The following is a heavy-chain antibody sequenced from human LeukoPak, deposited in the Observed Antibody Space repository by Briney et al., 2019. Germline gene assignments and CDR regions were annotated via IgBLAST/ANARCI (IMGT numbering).Heavy chain of an antibody. CDR2: TYYRSKWYN. CDR3: AREGYQLLSGSWFDP. J-gene: IGHJ5*02. V-gene: IGHV6-1*01. D-gene: IGHD2-2*01. Sequence: SSQTLSLTCAISGDSVSSNSAAWNWIRQSPSRGLEWLGRTYYRSKWYNDYAVSVKSRTTINPDTSKNQFSLQLNSVTPEDTAVYYCAREGYQLLSGSWFDPWGQGTLVTVSS. CDR1: GDSVSSNSAA.